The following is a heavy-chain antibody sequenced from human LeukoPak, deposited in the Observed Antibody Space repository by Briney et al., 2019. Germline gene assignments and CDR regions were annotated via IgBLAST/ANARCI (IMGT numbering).Heavy chain of an antibody. V-gene: IGHV3-7*05. CDR2: IKQDGSEK. J-gene: IGHJ2*01. Sequence: SGGSLRLSCAASGFTFSNYWMTWVRQAPGKGLEWVANIKQDGSEKYYVDSVKGRFTISRDNAKNSLYLQMNSLRADDTAVYYCARERGGQDWDFDLWGRGTLVTVSS. CDR1: GFTFSNYW. CDR3: ARERGGQDWDFDL. D-gene: IGHD3-10*01.